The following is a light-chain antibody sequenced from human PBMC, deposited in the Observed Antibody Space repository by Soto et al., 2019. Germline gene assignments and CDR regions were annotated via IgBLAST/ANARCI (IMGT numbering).Light chain of an antibody. J-gene: IGKJ1*01. Sequence: AIQMTQSPSSLSASVGDTVTITCRASQGIRNDLSWYQQKPGQAPNLLIFTAFTLQSGVPSRFSGSGSGTDFTLTVSSLQPEDFATYYCLQDYNYPPTFGQGTKVEIK. V-gene: IGKV1-6*01. CDR3: LQDYNYPPT. CDR2: TAF. CDR1: QGIRND.